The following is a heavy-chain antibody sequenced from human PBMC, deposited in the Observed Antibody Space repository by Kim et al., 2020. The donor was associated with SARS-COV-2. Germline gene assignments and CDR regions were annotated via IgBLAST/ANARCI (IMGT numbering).Heavy chain of an antibody. CDR3: ARQQWLPY. J-gene: IGHJ4*02. V-gene: IGHV3-48*04. Sequence: GGSLRLSCAASGFSFSGPTMHWARQAPGKGLVWISYISSSGSTIYYADSVKGRFTISRDNAKNSLSQQMNSLRVEDTAVYYCARQQWLPYWGQGTLVTVSS. D-gene: IGHD5-12*01. CDR2: ISSSGSTI. CDR1: GFSFSGPT.